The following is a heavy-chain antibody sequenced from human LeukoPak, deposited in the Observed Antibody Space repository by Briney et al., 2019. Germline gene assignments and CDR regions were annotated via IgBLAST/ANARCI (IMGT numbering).Heavy chain of an antibody. CDR2: IDWDDDK. CDR1: GFSLSTSGMC. D-gene: IGHD2-15*01. CDR3: ARMHLGYCSGGSCLEVAADGMDV. J-gene: IGHJ6*02. V-gene: IGHV2-70*11. Sequence: ESGPTLVNPTQTLTLTCTFSGFSLSTSGMCVSWIRQPPGKALEWLARIDWDDDKYYSTSLKTRLTISKDTSKNQVVLTMTNMDPVDTATYYCARMHLGYCSGGSCLEVAADGMDVWGQGTTVTVSS.